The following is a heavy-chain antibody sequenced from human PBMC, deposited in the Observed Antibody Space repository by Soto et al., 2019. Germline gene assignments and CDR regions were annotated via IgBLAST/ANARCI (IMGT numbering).Heavy chain of an antibody. CDR1: GGTFSSYT. Sequence: ASVKVSCKASGGTFSSYTISWVRQAPGQGLEWMGRIIPILGIANYAQKFQGRVTITADKSTSTAYMEMSSLRSEDTAVYYCARESVVVVVAATQAEYFQHWGQGTLVTVSS. CDR3: ARESVVVVVAATQAEYFQH. CDR2: IIPILGIA. J-gene: IGHJ1*01. V-gene: IGHV1-69*04. D-gene: IGHD2-15*01.